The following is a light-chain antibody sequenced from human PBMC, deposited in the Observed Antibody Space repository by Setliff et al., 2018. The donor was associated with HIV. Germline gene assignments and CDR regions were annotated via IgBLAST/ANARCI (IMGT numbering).Light chain of an antibody. CDR1: TNDVGNYNY. V-gene: IGLV2-14*03. CDR2: DVT. J-gene: IGLJ1*01. Sequence: QSVLTQPASVSGSPGQSITVSCTGTTNDVGNYNYVSWYQQHPGKAPKLMIYDVTNRPSGVSNRFSGSKSANTASPTISGLQVEDEADYYCSSYASSGTLMVFGTGTKVTVL. CDR3: SSYASSGTLMV.